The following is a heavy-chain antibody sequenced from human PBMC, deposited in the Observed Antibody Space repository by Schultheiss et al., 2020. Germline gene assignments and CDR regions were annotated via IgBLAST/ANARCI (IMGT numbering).Heavy chain of an antibody. CDR2: INHSGST. CDR1: GGSFSGYY. J-gene: IGHJ6*03. V-gene: IGHV4-34*01. Sequence: SETLSLTCAVYGGSFSGYYWSWIRQPPGKGLEWIGEINHSGSTNYNPSLKSRVTISVDTSKNQFSLKLSSVTAADTAVHYCARDAAWGSARLTPTDDFWSGPTPYYMDVWGKGTTVTVSS. CDR3: ARDAAWGSARLTPTDDFWSGPTPYYMDV. D-gene: IGHD3-3*01.